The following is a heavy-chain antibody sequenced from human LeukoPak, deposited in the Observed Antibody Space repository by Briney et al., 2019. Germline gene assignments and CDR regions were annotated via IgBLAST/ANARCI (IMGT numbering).Heavy chain of an antibody. Sequence: GGSLRLSCAASGFTFDDYAMHWVRQAPGKGLEWVSLISGDGGSTYYADSVKGRFTNSRDNSKNSLYLQMNSLRTGDTALYYCAKDISPAAGPRYYYYGMDVWGQGTTVTVSS. J-gene: IGHJ6*02. CDR2: ISGDGGST. V-gene: IGHV3-43*02. D-gene: IGHD6-13*01. CDR3: AKDISPAAGPRYYYYGMDV. CDR1: GFTFDDYA.